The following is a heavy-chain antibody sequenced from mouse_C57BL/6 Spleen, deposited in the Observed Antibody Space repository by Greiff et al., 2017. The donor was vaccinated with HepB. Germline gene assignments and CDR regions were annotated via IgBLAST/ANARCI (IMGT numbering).Heavy chain of an antibody. J-gene: IGHJ4*01. D-gene: IGHD2-1*01. CDR3: ARGNPSYAMDY. CDR2: IDPSDSYT. CDR1: GYTFTSYW. V-gene: IGHV1-69*01. Sequence: QVQLQQPGAELVMPGASVKLSCKASGYTFTSYWMHWVKQRPGQGLEWIGEIDPSDSYTNYNPTFKGKSTLTVDKSSTTAYMQISSLTSEDSAVYYCARGNPSYAMDYWGQGTSVTVSS.